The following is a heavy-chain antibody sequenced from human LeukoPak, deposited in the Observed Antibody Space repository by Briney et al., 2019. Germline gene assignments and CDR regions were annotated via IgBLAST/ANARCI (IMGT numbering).Heavy chain of an antibody. D-gene: IGHD5-18*01. V-gene: IGHV7-4-1*02. CDR3: ARVCGYGLHDAFDI. CDR1: GYTFTSYA. J-gene: IGHJ3*02. CDR2: VNTNTGNP. Sequence: ASVKVSCKASGYTFTSYAMNWVRQAPGQGLEWMGWVNTNTGNPTYAQGFTGRFVFSLDTSVSTAYLQISSLKAEDTAVYYCARVCGYGLHDAFDIWGQGTMVTVSS.